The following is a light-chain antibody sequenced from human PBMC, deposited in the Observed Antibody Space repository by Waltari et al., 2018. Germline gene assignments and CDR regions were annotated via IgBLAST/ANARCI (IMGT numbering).Light chain of an antibody. CDR2: EEG. V-gene: IGLV1-51*02. Sequence: QSVLTQPPSVSAAPGQRVTISCSGGHSNIGNNYVSWYRQFPGTAPELPIYEEGERPSGVPGRFSGSKSGTSATLDITGLQAGDEADYYCGTWDSSLSGAVFGGGTHLTVL. CDR3: GTWDSSLSGAV. J-gene: IGLJ7*01. CDR1: HSNIGNNY.